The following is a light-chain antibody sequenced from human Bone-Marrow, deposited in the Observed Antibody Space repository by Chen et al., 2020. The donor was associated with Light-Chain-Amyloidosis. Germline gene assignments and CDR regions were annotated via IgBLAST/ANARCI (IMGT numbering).Light chain of an antibody. CDR2: DDS. V-gene: IGLV3-21*02. J-gene: IGLJ3*02. CDR3: QVWDRSSDRPV. Sequence: SYVLTQPSSVSVAPGQTATLACGGNNIGSTSVPWYQQTPGQAPLLVVYDDSDRPSGLPERLSGSNSGNTATLTISRVEAGDEADYYCQVWDRSSDRPVFGGGTKLTVL. CDR1: NIGSTS.